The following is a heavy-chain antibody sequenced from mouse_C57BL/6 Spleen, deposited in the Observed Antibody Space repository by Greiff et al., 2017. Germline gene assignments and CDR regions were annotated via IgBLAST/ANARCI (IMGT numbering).Heavy chain of an antibody. D-gene: IGHD2-2*01. V-gene: IGHV14-1*01. CDR3: TTEGYDGCDWYFGG. Sequence: VQLQQSGAELVRPGASVKLSCTASGFNIKDYYMHWVKQRPEQGLEWIGRIDPEDGGTEYAPKFTGKATMTVDTSSNTAYLQLSSLTSEDTAVYSCTTEGYDGCDWYFGGWGTGTTVTVSA. J-gene: IGHJ1*03. CDR2: IDPEDGGT. CDR1: GFNIKDYY.